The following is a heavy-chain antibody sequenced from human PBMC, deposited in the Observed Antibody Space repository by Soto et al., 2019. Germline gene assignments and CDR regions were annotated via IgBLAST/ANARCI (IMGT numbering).Heavy chain of an antibody. D-gene: IGHD1-26*01. V-gene: IGHV3-21*01. J-gene: IGHJ6*02. CDR1: GFTFSSYS. CDR2: ISSSSSYI. Sequence: GSLRLSCAASGFTFSSYSMNWVRQAPGKGLEWVSSISSSSSYIYYADSVKGRFTISRDNAKNSLYLQMNSLRAEDTAVYYCARDAPYSGSYYPSFYYYYYGMDVWGQGTTVTVSS. CDR3: ARDAPYSGSYYPSFYYYYYGMDV.